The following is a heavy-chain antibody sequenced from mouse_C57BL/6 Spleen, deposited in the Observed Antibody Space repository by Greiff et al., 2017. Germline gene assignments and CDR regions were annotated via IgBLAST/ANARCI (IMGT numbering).Heavy chain of an antibody. D-gene: IGHD2-14*01. V-gene: IGHV1-55*01. J-gene: IGHJ2*01. CDR1: GYTFTSYW. Sequence: QVQLQQPGAELVKPGASVKMSCKASGYTFTSYWITWVKQRPGQGLEWIGVIYPGSGRTNYNEKVKSKATLTVDKSSSTADMQLSSLTSEDSAVYYCARRVLEDYFDYWGQGTTLTVSS. CDR3: ARRVLEDYFDY. CDR2: IYPGSGRT.